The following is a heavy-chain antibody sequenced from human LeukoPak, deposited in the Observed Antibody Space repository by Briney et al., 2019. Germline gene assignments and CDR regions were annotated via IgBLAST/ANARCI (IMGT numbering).Heavy chain of an antibody. CDR1: GGSISSYY. V-gene: IGHV4-59*01. CDR2: IYYSGST. Sequence: RTSETLSLTCIVSGGSISSYYWSWIRQPPGKGLEWIGYIYYSGSTNYNPSLKSRVTISVDTSKNQFSLKPSSVTAADTAVYYCARGLMMAVAGRGEFHYWGQGTLVTVSS. J-gene: IGHJ4*02. CDR3: ARGLMMAVAGRGEFHY. D-gene: IGHD6-13*01.